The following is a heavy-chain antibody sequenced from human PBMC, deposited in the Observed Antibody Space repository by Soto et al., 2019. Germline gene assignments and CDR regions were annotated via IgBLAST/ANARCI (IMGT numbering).Heavy chain of an antibody. D-gene: IGHD3-16*01. CDR2: VKHSPKNYGT. J-gene: IGHJ5*02. CDR3: VRNDLGWLVP. V-gene: IGHV3-72*01. CDR1: GFSFCSYD. Sequence: PWGTLRLSCSASGFSFCSYDMDWVRQAPGTGPAWVARVKHSPKNYGTEYAASVRGRFTISRDDSQSSLFLQMTNLKTDDTAVYYCVRNDLGWLVPWGQGTLVTVSS.